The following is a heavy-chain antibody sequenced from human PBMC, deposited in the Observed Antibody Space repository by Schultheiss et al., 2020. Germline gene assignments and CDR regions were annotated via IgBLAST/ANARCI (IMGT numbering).Heavy chain of an antibody. CDR3: ATSYYYGSGKFDP. CDR2: ISSSSSYI. D-gene: IGHD3-10*01. Sequence: GESLKISCAASGFTFSSYSMNWVRQAPGKGLEWVSSISSSSSYIYYADSVKGRFTISRDNAKNSLYLQMNSLRAEDTAVYYCATSYYYGSGKFDPWGQGTLVTVSS. J-gene: IGHJ5*02. V-gene: IGHV3-21*01. CDR1: GFTFSSYS.